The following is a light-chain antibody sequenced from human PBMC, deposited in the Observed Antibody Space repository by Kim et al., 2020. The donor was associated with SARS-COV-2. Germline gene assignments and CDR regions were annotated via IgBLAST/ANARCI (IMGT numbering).Light chain of an antibody. CDR3: QVWDNSRVHLV. V-gene: IGLV3-21*04. J-gene: IGLJ2*01. Sequence: APGKTASLTWGGDNIGVKSVHWYQQKPGQAPVLVIHYDSDRPSGIPERFSGSNSGNTATLTITGVEAGDEADYYCQVWDNSRVHLVFGGGTQLTVL. CDR1: NIGVKS. CDR2: YDS.